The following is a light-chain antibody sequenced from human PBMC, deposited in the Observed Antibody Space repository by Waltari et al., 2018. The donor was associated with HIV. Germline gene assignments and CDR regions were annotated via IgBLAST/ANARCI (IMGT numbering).Light chain of an antibody. CDR3: STHTTNDTLI. CDR2: EVT. CDR1: TSDFGLYDS. Sequence: QSALTQPASVSGSPGQSVTISCTGTTSDFGLYDSVSWYQQHQGNVPKVFIYEVTRRPSGVPHRFSGSRSGNTASLTISGLQAEDEAFYYCSTHTTNDTLIFGGGTKLTVL. J-gene: IGLJ2*01. V-gene: IGLV2-14*03.